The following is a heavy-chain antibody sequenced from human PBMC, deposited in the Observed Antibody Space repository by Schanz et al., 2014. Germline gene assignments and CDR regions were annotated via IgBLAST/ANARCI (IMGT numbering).Heavy chain of an antibody. CDR2: IMPLRGIG. J-gene: IGHJ6*02. CDR1: GYTFTSHG. CDR3: TRLRRADPNGFDV. Sequence: QVQLVQSEAEVKKPGASVKVSCKASGYTFTSHGISWVRQAPGQGLEWMGRIMPLRGIGNNAWKFQDRLTITADKSMNITYMELSSLGAEDTAVYYCTRLRRADPNGFDVWGQGTTXTVS. D-gene: IGHD6-19*01. V-gene: IGHV1-69*02.